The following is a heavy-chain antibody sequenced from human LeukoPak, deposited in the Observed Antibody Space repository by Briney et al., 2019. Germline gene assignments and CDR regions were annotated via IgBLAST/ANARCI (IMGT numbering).Heavy chain of an antibody. CDR2: IYYSGST. CDR3: ARVTGYMVEDFFDY. Sequence: SDTLSLTHTISDGSVGSYYWIWIRQPPWKGLEGIGYIYYSGSTNYNPSLNSRVTISVDTSKNQFSLKLRYVTAADTAVYYCARVTGYMVEDFFDYWGQGTLVTVS. J-gene: IGHJ4*02. D-gene: IGHD3-9*01. CDR1: DGSVGSYY. V-gene: IGHV4-59*02.